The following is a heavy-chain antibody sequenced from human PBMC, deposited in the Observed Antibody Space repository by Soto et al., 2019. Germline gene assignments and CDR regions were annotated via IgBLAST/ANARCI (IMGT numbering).Heavy chain of an antibody. CDR2: INHSGST. J-gene: IGHJ6*02. Sequence: QVQLQQWGAGLLKPSETLSLTCAVYGGSFSGYYWSWIRQPPGKGLEWIGEINHSGSTNYNPSLKSRVTISADTSKNQFSLKLSSVTAADTAVYYCARARVVVVVAATPKLYYYGMDVWGQGTTVTVSS. CDR1: GGSFSGYY. CDR3: ARARVVVVVAATPKLYYYGMDV. V-gene: IGHV4-34*01. D-gene: IGHD2-15*01.